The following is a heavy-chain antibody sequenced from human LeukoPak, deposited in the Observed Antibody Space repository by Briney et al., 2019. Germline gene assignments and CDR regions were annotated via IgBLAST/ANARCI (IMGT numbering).Heavy chain of an antibody. CDR2: ISSSGSTI. CDR1: GFTFSDYY. CDR3: ARLVVPAAIPVGWFDP. V-gene: IGHV3-11*01. J-gene: IGHJ5*02. D-gene: IGHD2-2*01. Sequence: GGSLRLSCAASGFTFSDYYMSWIRQAPGKGLEWVSYISSSGSTIYYADSVKGRFTISRGNAKNSLYLQMNSLRAEDTAVYYCARLVVPAAIPVGWFDPWGQGTLVTVSS.